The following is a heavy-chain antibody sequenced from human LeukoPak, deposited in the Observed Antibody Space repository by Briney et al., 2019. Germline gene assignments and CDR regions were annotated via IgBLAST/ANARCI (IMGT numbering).Heavy chain of an antibody. CDR1: GGSFSGYY. Sequence: PSETLSLTCAVYGGSFSGYYWSWIRQPPGKGLEWIGYIYYSGSTNYNPSLKSRVTISVDTSKNQFSLKLSSVTAADTAVYYCARELGAYGGGAFDIWGQGTMVTVSS. CDR2: IYYSGST. CDR3: ARELGAYGGGAFDI. J-gene: IGHJ3*02. D-gene: IGHD1-26*01. V-gene: IGHV4-59*01.